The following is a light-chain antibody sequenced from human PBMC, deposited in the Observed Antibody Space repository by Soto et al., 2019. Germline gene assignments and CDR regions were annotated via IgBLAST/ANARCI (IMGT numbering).Light chain of an antibody. CDR2: EVS. CDR1: NSDVGSYNR. Sequence: QSALRQPASVSGSPGQSITISCTGTNSDVGSYNRVSWYQRPPGTGPKLVIYEVSNRPSGIPDRFSGSKSGNTASLTISGLQAEDEAEYYCSLYTTDSTYVFGTGTKVTVL. V-gene: IGLV2-18*01. CDR3: SLYTTDSTYV. J-gene: IGLJ1*01.